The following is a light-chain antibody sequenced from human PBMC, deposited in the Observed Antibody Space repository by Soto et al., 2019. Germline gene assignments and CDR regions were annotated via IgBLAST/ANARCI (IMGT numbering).Light chain of an antibody. J-gene: IGKJ5*01. Sequence: EIVLTQSPATLSVSPGERPTLSCSASQTVSNNYLAWYQQKPGQAPRLLIYDASNRATGIPARFNGSGSGTDFTLTISSLEPEDFAVYYCQQRGNWPITFGQGTRLEI. CDR3: QQRGNWPIT. V-gene: IGKV3-11*01. CDR1: QTVSNNY. CDR2: DAS.